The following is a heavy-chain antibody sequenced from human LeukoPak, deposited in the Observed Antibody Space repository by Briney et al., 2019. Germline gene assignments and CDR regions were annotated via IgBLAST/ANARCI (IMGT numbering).Heavy chain of an antibody. J-gene: IGHJ6*03. Sequence: ASVKVSCKASGYTFTRYYMHWVRQAPGQGLEWMGIINPSGGSTSYAQKFQGRVTMTRDTSISTAYMELSRLRSDDTAVYYCARGRGGYQFSPYYYYMDVWGKGTTVTVSS. V-gene: IGHV1-46*01. CDR2: INPSGGST. CDR3: ARGRGGYQFSPYYYYMDV. D-gene: IGHD5-24*01. CDR1: GYTFTRYY.